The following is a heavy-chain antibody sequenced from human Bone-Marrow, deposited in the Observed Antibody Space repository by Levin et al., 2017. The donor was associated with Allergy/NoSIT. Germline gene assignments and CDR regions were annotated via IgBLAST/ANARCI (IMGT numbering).Heavy chain of an antibody. D-gene: IGHD6-13*01. CDR2: IYYSGST. J-gene: IGHJ4*02. Sequence: SETLSLTCTVSGGSISSGDYYWSWIRQPPGKGLEWIGYIYYSGSTYYNPSLKSRVTISVDTSKNQFSLKLSSVTAADTAVYYCAREGHEAAGSYYWGQGTLVTVSS. CDR3: AREGHEAAGSYY. CDR1: GGSISSGDYY. V-gene: IGHV4-30-4*01.